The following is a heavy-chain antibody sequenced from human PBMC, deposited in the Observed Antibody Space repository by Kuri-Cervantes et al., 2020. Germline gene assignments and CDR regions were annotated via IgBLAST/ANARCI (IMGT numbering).Heavy chain of an antibody. CDR3: ARAVEGYDAFDI. J-gene: IGHJ3*02. V-gene: IGHV4-31*03. D-gene: IGHD2-15*01. CDR1: GGSISSGGYY. Sequence: SETLSLTCTVFGGSISSGGYYWSWIRQHPGKGLEWIGYIYYSGSTYYNPSLKSRVTISVDTSKNQFSLKLSSVTAADTAVYYCARAVEGYDAFDIWGQGTMVTVSS. CDR2: IYYSGST.